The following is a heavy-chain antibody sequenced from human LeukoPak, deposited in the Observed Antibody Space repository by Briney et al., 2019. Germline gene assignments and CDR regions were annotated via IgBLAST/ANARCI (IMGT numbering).Heavy chain of an antibody. CDR3: ARVQMVRGVLIPEYFQH. J-gene: IGHJ1*01. CDR1: DYTFTSYG. V-gene: IGHV1-18*01. Sequence: ASVKVSCKASDYTFTSYGISWVRQAPEQGLEWMGWISAYNGDTNDAQKFQGRVTMTTETSTSTAYMELRSLRSDDTAVYYCARVQMVRGVLIPEYFQHWGQGTLVTVSS. CDR2: ISAYNGDT. D-gene: IGHD3-10*01.